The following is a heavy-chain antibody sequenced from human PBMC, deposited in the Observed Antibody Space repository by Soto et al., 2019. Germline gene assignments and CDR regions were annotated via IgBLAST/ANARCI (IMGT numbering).Heavy chain of an antibody. CDR1: GGSISSSSYY. D-gene: IGHD3-10*01. J-gene: IGHJ4*02. Sequence: SETLSLTCTVSGGSISSSSYYWGWIRQPPGKGLEWIGSIYYSGSTYYNPSLKSRVTISVDTSKNQFSLKLSSVTAADTAVYYCASLDLLLWFGELLPDYFDYWGQGTLVTVSS. CDR3: ASLDLLLWFGELLPDYFDY. CDR2: IYYSGST. V-gene: IGHV4-39*01.